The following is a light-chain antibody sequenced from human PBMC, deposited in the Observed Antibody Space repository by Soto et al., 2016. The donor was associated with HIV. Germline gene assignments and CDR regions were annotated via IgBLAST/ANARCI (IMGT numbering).Light chain of an antibody. CDR2: AAS. Sequence: DIQLTQSPSFLSASVGDRVTITCRASQGISTDLAWYHQKPGTAPKLLIYAASTLRSGVPSRYSGSGSGTEFTLTISSLQPEDFATYFCQHLNSYPRTFGQGTKLEIK. CDR3: QHLNSYPRT. V-gene: IGKV1-9*01. J-gene: IGKJ2*01. CDR1: QGISTD.